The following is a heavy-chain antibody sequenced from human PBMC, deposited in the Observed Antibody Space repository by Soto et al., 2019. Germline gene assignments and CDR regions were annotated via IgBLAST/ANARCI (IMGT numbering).Heavy chain of an antibody. CDR1: GFTFSSYS. Sequence: GGSLRLSCAASGFTFSSYSMNWVRQAPGKGLEWVSSISSSSSYIYYADSVKGRFTISRDNAKNSLYLQMNSLRAEDTGVYDCARGVGNWNYFDYWGQGTLVTVSS. D-gene: IGHD1-20*01. CDR2: ISSSSSYI. V-gene: IGHV3-21*01. CDR3: ARGVGNWNYFDY. J-gene: IGHJ4*02.